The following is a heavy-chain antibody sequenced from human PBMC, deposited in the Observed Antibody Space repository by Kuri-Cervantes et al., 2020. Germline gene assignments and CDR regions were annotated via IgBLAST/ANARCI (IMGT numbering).Heavy chain of an antibody. D-gene: IGHD6-13*01. Sequence: GESLKISCAASGFTFSSYAMSWVRQAPGKGLEWVSAISGSGGSTYYADSVKGRFTISRDNSKNTLDLQMNSLRAEDTAVYYCAKEVAAARNYWGQGTLVTVSS. J-gene: IGHJ4*02. CDR2: ISGSGGST. CDR1: GFTFSSYA. CDR3: AKEVAAARNY. V-gene: IGHV3-23*01.